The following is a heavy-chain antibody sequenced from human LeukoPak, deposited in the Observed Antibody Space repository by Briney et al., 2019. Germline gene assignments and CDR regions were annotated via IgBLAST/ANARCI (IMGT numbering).Heavy chain of an antibody. CDR3: ARDEVAALGY. CDR1: GFTFSSYA. J-gene: IGHJ4*02. V-gene: IGHV3-23*01. D-gene: IGHD6-19*01. CDR2: ISGSGGNR. Sequence: GGSLRLSCAASGFTFSSYAMSWVRQAPGKGLEWVSSISGSGGNRYYADSVKGRFTISRDNSKNSLYLLLNSLRAEDTAVYYCARDEVAALGYWGQGTLVTVSS.